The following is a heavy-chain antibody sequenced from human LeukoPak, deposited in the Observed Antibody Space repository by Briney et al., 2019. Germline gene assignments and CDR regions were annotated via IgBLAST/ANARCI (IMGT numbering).Heavy chain of an antibody. CDR2: IYYSGST. V-gene: IGHV4-59*01. CDR1: GVSITSYY. D-gene: IGHD3-3*01. J-gene: IGHJ2*01. CDR3: ARVARRDFWSGYYTRRNWYFDL. Sequence: PSETLSLTCTVSGVSITSYYWNWIRQPPGKGLEWIGYIYYSGSTNYNPSLKSRVTISVDTSKNQFSLKLSSVTAADTAVYYCARVARRDFWSGYYTRRNWYFDLWGRGTLVTVSS.